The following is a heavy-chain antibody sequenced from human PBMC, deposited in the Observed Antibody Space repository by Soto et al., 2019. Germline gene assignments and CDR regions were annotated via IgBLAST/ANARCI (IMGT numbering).Heavy chain of an antibody. J-gene: IGHJ4*02. Sequence: SSETLSLTCTVSGGSISSSSYYWGWIRQPPGKGLEWIGSIYYSGSTYYNPSLKSRVTISVDTSKNQFSLKLSSVTAADTAVYYCARTELMAGYYFDYWGQGTLVTVSS. CDR1: GGSISSSSYY. D-gene: IGHD6-19*01. V-gene: IGHV4-39*01. CDR2: IYYSGST. CDR3: ARTELMAGYYFDY.